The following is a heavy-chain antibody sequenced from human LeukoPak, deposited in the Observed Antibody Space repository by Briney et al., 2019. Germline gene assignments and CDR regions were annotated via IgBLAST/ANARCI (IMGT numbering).Heavy chain of an antibody. D-gene: IGHD3-22*01. CDR3: ARQVIVEGNFDY. J-gene: IGHJ4*02. CDR2: IYPGDSDT. CDR1: GSIFTSYW. Sequence: GASLQISCKGSGSIFTSYWIGWVRQLPGKGLEWMGIIYPGDSDTRYSPSFQGQVTISADKSISTAYLQWSSLKASDTAMYYCARQVIVEGNFDYWGQGTLVTVSS. V-gene: IGHV5-51*01.